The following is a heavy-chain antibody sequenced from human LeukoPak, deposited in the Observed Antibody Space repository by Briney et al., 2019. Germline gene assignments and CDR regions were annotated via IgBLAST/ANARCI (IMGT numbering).Heavy chain of an antibody. CDR2: INRSGDST. V-gene: IGHV3-23*01. J-gene: IGHJ6*02. D-gene: IGHD6-13*01. CDR3: ARDTAYSSSWYGNLDYYYGMDV. CDR1: GFTFYSYG. Sequence: GGSLRLSCAASGFTFYSYGMNWVRQAPGKGLEWVSGINRSGDSTSYADSVKGRFTISRDNSKNTLYLQMNSLRAEDTAVYYCARDTAYSSSWYGNLDYYYGMDVWGQGTTVTVSS.